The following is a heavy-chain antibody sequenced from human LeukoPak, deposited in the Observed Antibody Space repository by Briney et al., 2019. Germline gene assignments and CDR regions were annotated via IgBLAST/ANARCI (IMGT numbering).Heavy chain of an antibody. CDR1: GFTFSNYI. CDR2: ISSRSSYI. Sequence: GGSLRHACAASGFTFSNYIMNWVRQAPRKGLEWVSAISSRSSYIYYADSVKGRFTISRDNANNSLYLQMNSLRAEDTAVYYCARDAYCSGGACGNDYWGQGTLVTVSS. J-gene: IGHJ4*01. V-gene: IGHV3-21*01. D-gene: IGHD2-15*01. CDR3: ARDAYCSGGACGNDY.